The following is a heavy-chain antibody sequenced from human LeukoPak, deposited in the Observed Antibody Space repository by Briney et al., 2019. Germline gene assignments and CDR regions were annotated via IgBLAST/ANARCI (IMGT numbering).Heavy chain of an antibody. J-gene: IGHJ6*02. Sequence: GGSLRLSCAASGFTFSDYYMSWIRQAPGKGLEGVSYISSSGSTIYYADSVKGRFTISRDNAKNSLYLQMNSLRAEDTAVYYCARVDIVVVVAATGVRYYYYGMDVWGQGTTVTVSS. CDR2: ISSSGSTI. CDR3: ARVDIVVVVAATGVRYYYYGMDV. CDR1: GFTFSDYY. V-gene: IGHV3-11*01. D-gene: IGHD2-15*01.